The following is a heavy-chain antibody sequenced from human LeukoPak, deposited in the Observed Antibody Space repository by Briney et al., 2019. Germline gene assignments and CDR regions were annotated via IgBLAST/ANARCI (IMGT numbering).Heavy chain of an antibody. D-gene: IGHD1-26*01. CDR1: GFTFSSCA. CDR3: AKDQSRVGASDPFDS. V-gene: IGHV3-23*01. Sequence: GGSLRLSCAASGFTFSSCAMTWVRQAPGEGLEWVSSISGSGATTYYADSVKGRFTISRDNSNNTVYLQMNSLRAEDTAVYYCAKDQSRVGASDPFDSWGQGMQVGVSS. J-gene: IGHJ4*02. CDR2: ISGSGATT.